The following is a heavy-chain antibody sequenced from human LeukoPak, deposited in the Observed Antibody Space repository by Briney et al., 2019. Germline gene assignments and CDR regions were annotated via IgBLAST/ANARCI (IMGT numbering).Heavy chain of an antibody. CDR3: ARGGGGITIFGVRSFDY. V-gene: IGHV4-59*01. Sequence: SETLSLTCTVSGDSISSYYWSWIRQPPGKGLEWIGYIHYSGDTNSNPSLKSRVAILVDTSKNQFSLRLNSLTAADTAVYYGARGGGGITIFGVRSFDYWGQGILVTVSS. D-gene: IGHD3-3*01. CDR1: GDSISSYY. CDR2: IHYSGDT. J-gene: IGHJ4*02.